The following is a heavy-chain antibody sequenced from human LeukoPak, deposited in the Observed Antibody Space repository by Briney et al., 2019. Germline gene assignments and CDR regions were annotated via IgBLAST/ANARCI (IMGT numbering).Heavy chain of an antibody. D-gene: IGHD1-7*01. CDR1: GYTFTDYY. Sequence: SVKVSCKASGYTFTDYYIHWVRQARGQGLEWMGRIIPILGIANYAQRFQGRVTITADKSTSTAYMELSSLRSEDTAVYYCARVTGTTGAPFDYWGQGTLVTVSS. CDR2: IIPILGIA. J-gene: IGHJ4*02. CDR3: ARVTGTTGAPFDY. V-gene: IGHV1-69*04.